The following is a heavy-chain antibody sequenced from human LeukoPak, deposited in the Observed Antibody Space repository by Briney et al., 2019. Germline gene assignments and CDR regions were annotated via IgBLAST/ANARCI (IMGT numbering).Heavy chain of an antibody. CDR3: ARDLGISGWYAPPLGYFDY. V-gene: IGHV4-59*01. J-gene: IGHJ4*02. CDR2: IYYSGST. CDR1: GGSFSGYY. Sequence: SETLSLTCAVYGGSFSGYYWSWIRQPPGKGLEWIGYIYYSGSTNYNPSLKSRVTISVDTSKNQFSLKLSSVTAADTAVYYCARDLGISGWYAPPLGYFDYWGQGTLLTVSS. D-gene: IGHD6-19*01.